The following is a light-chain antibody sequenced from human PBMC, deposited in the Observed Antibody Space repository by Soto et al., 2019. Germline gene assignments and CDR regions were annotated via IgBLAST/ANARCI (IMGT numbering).Light chain of an antibody. J-gene: IGLJ2*01. CDR2: EDN. Sequence: NFMLTQPHSVSESPGKTVTISCTRSSGSIASNYVQWYQQRPGSAPTTVIYEDNQRPSGLPDRFSGSIDSSSNSASLTISGLKTEDEADSYCQSYDSSNVVFGGGTKLTVL. CDR1: SGSIASNY. V-gene: IGLV6-57*04. CDR3: QSYDSSNVV.